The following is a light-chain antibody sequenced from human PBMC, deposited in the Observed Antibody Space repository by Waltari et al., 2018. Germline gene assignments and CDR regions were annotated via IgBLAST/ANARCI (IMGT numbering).Light chain of an antibody. CDR3: SSYSNDHTVI. CDR1: GSDIGASRF. CDR2: DGS. V-gene: IGLV2-14*03. J-gene: IGLJ2*01. Sequence: QSGLTQPASMSGSPGQSISISCSGSGSDIGASRFVPWYQQFPGSPPKLLIYDGSHRPSGISDRFSGSTSGYKASLTITNLQIEDEADYFCSSYSNDHTVIFGAGTRLTVL.